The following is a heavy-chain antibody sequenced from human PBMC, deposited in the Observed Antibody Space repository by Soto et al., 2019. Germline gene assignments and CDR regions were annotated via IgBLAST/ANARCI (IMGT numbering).Heavy chain of an antibody. V-gene: IGHV3-30*18. Sequence: QVQLVESGGGVVQPGTSLRLSCEASGFAFNKFGMHWVRQAPGKGLEWVAFISYDGSYQYYADSVQGRLIITRDNSMNTLNMQLNSLRREDTAGYYCAKGGEVGGVLGDQWGQGTLVTGSS. J-gene: IGHJ4*02. D-gene: IGHD1-26*01. CDR1: GFAFNKFG. CDR3: AKGGEVGGVLGDQ. CDR2: ISYDGSYQ.